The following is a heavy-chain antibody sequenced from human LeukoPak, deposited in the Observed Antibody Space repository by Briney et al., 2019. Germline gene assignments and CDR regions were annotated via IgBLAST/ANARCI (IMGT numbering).Heavy chain of an antibody. CDR3: VRGGHIGFDY. V-gene: IGHV3-13*04. Sequence: PGGSLRLSCAASGFTFSDFDMHWVRQATGRGLEWVSSIASAGDTYYVASVGGRFTISRENAKSSLYLQMNSLRAGDTAVYYCVRGGHIGFDYWGRGTLVTVS. D-gene: IGHD2-21*01. J-gene: IGHJ4*02. CDR2: IASAGDT. CDR1: GFTFSDFD.